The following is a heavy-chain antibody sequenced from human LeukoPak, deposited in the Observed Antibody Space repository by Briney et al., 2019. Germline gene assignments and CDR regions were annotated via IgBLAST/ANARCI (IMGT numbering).Heavy chain of an antibody. Sequence: PGGSLRLSCAASGFTFSSYSMNWVRQAPGKGLEWVSSISSSSSYIYYADSVKGRFTISRDNAKNSLYLQMNSLRADDTAVYYCARDKIVGPTTLDYWGQGTLVTVS. CDR2: ISSSSSYI. V-gene: IGHV3-21*01. J-gene: IGHJ4*02. D-gene: IGHD1-26*01. CDR1: GFTFSSYS. CDR3: ARDKIVGPTTLDY.